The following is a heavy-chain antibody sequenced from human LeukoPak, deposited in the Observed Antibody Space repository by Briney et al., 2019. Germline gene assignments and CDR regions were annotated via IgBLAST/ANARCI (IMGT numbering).Heavy chain of an antibody. CDR1: GFTFRRYT. J-gene: IGHJ4*02. V-gene: IGHV3-23*01. D-gene: IGHD1-26*01. CDR2: ISGSGGST. CDR3: AKETLGATIDY. Sequence: QPGGSLRLSCAASGFTFRRYTISWVRQAPGKGLEWVSGISGSGGSTYYADSVKGRFTISRDNSKNTLYLQMNSLRAEDTAVYYCAKETLGATIDYWGQGTLVTVSS.